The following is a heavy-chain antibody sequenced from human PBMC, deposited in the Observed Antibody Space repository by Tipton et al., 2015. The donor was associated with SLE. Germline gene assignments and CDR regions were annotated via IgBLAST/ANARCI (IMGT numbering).Heavy chain of an antibody. CDR3: ARHGLGDQEGYDY. D-gene: IGHD3-10*01. CDR2: IFSSGST. J-gene: IGHJ4*02. CDR1: GGSISSGTYY. Sequence: TLSLTCTVSGGSISSGTYYWSWIRQPAGKRLEWIGRIFSSGSTNSNPSFKSRVTISVDTSKNQFSLKLTSVTAADTAVYYCARHGLGDQEGYDYWGQGTLVTVSS. V-gene: IGHV4-61*02.